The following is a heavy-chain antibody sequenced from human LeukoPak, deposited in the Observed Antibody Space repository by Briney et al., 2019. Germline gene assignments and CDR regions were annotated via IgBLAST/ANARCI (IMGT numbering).Heavy chain of an antibody. D-gene: IGHD3-22*01. V-gene: IGHV3-15*01. CDR3: TTRSYDSSGLRAFDY. CDR1: GFTFSNAW. CDR2: IKSKTDGGTT. Sequence: GGSLRLSCAASGFTFSNAWMSWVRQAPGKGLEWVGRIKSKTDGGTTDYAAPVKGRFTISRDDSKNTLYLQMNSQKTEDTAVYYCTTRSYDSSGLRAFDYWGQGTLVTVSS. J-gene: IGHJ4*02.